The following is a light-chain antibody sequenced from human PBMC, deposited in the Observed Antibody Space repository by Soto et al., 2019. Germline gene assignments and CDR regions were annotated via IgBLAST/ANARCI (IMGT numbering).Light chain of an antibody. Sequence: DIQLTQSPSFLSASVGDRVTITCRASQAISTYLAWYQQKPGIAPKLLIYAASTLQSGVPSRFSGRGSGTEFTLTLSSLQPEDFATSYCQQLNAYPLTFGGGTKVEIK. CDR2: AAS. CDR1: QAISTY. J-gene: IGKJ4*01. V-gene: IGKV1-9*01. CDR3: QQLNAYPLT.